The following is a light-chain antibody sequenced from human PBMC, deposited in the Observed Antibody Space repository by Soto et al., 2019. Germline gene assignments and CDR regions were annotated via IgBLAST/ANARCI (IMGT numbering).Light chain of an antibody. CDR3: QHYYYRSPWT. Sequence: DIMMTQSPSTLAVSRGERVTFTCRASQSVSSNLACYQQELGRAPTLLIQDASTRATGSPARFSGSRSGTKYTLTISSRLPEDSAAYYCQHYYYRSPWTFGQGTKVDIK. J-gene: IGKJ1*01. CDR1: QSVSSN. V-gene: IGKV3-15*01. CDR2: DAS.